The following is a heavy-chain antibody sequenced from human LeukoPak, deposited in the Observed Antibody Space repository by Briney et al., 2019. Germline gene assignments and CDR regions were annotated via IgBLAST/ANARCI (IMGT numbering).Heavy chain of an antibody. Sequence: SQTLSLTCAISGDSVSSNSAAWNCIRQSPSRGLEWQGRTYYRSKWYNDYAVSVKSRITINPDTSKNQFSLQLNSVTPEDTAVYYCARDHCSGGSCYWRFDYWGQGTLVTVSS. CDR3: ARDHCSGGSCYWRFDY. J-gene: IGHJ4*02. V-gene: IGHV6-1*01. CDR2: TYYRSKWYN. CDR1: GDSVSSNSAA. D-gene: IGHD2-15*01.